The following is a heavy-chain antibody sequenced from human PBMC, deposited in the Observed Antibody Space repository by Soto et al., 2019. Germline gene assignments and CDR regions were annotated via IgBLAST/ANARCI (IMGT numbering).Heavy chain of an antibody. D-gene: IGHD6-19*01. CDR3: ARHIAVPRTRGFDY. CDR2: IYHSGTT. V-gene: IGHV4-4*02. Sequence: QVHLQESGPGLVKPSGTLSLTCAVSGGSITTNWWSWVRQPPGKGLEWIGEIYHSGTTNYNPTLTGRVTISVNKSNTQFSLNLNSVTAAVSAIYFCARHIAVPRTRGFDYWGHGNRVNVSS. J-gene: IGHJ4*01. CDR1: GGSITTNW.